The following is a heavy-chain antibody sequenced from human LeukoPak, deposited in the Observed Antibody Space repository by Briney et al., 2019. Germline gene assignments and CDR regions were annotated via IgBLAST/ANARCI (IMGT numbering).Heavy chain of an antibody. CDR3: ARDHCSGGSCYSRGPWHNWFDP. J-gene: IGHJ5*02. V-gene: IGHV1-69*04. CDR2: IIPIFGIA. CDR1: GGTFSSYA. D-gene: IGHD2-15*01. Sequence: GSSVKVSCKASGGTFSSYAISWVRQAPGQGLEWMGRIIPIFGIANYAQKFQGRVTITADKSTSTAYRELSSLRSEETAVDYCARDHCSGGSCYSRGPWHNWFDPWGQGTLVTVSS.